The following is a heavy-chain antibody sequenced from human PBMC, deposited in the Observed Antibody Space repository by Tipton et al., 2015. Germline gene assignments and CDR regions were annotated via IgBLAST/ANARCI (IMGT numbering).Heavy chain of an antibody. V-gene: IGHV4-31*03. CDR1: GGSISSGGYY. Sequence: TLSLTCTVSGGSISSGGYYWSWIRQHPGKGLEWIGYIYYSGSTYYNPSLKSRVTISVDTSKNQFSLKLSSVTAADTAVYYCARVGYNDILTGADYFDYWGQGTLVTVSP. CDR2: IYYSGST. J-gene: IGHJ4*02. CDR3: ARVGYNDILTGADYFDY. D-gene: IGHD3-9*01.